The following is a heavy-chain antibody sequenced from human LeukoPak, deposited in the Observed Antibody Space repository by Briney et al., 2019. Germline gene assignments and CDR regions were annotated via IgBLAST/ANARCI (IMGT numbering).Heavy chain of an antibody. J-gene: IGHJ4*02. CDR1: GFTFSSYG. V-gene: IGHV3-30*18. Sequence: GGSLRLSCAASGFTFSSYGMHWVRQAPGKGLEWVAVISYDGSNKYYADSVKGRFTISRDNSKNTLYLQMNSLRAEDTDVYYCAKDQRYCSGGTCYAYCLDYWGQGTLVTVSS. D-gene: IGHD2-15*01. CDR3: AKDQRYCSGGTCYAYCLDY. CDR2: ISYDGSNK.